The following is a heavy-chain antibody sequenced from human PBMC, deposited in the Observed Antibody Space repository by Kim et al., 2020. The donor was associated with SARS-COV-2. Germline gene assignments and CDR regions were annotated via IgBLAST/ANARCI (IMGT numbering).Heavy chain of an antibody. D-gene: IGHD2-15*01. V-gene: IGHV3-23*01. CDR3: AKDRWSPTSAADY. J-gene: IGHJ4*02. Sequence: GGSLRLSCAVSRFTFSNYAMSWVRQAPGKGLEWVSSISGSGDSTYYADSVKGRFTISRDNSKNTLYLQMNSLRAEDTAIYYCAKDRWSPTSAADYWGQGT. CDR2: ISGSGDST. CDR1: RFTFSNYA.